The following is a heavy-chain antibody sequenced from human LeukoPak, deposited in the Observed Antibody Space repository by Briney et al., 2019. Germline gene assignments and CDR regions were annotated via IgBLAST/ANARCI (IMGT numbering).Heavy chain of an antibody. V-gene: IGHV4-34*01. Sequence: SETLSLTCAVYGGSFSGYYWSWIRQPPGKGLEWIGEINHSGSTNYNPSLKSRVTISVDTSKNQFSLKLSSVTAADTAVYYCASNRAPWGQGTLVTASS. D-gene: IGHD2/OR15-2a*01. CDR1: GGSFSGYY. CDR2: INHSGST. J-gene: IGHJ5*02. CDR3: ASNRAP.